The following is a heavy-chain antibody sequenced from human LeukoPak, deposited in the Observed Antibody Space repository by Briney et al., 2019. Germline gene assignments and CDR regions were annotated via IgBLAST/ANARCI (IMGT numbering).Heavy chain of an antibody. D-gene: IGHD2-8*02. CDR3: ARLRRSQKELVGGFDY. Sequence: ASVKVSCKASGYTFTGYYMHWVRQAPGQGLEWMGWINPNSGGTNYAQKFQGRVTMTRDTSISTAYMELSRLRSDDTAVYYCARLRRSQKELVGGFDYWGQGTLVTVSS. V-gene: IGHV1-2*02. CDR1: GYTFTGYY. CDR2: INPNSGGT. J-gene: IGHJ4*02.